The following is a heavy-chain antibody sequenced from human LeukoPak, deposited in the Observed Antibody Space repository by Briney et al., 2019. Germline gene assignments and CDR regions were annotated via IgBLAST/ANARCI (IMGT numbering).Heavy chain of an antibody. CDR3: ARGSGDNWFDP. CDR2: ITNTGSSI. D-gene: IGHD1-26*01. Sequence: PGGSLRLSCTASGFTLGDYYMSWFRQAPGKGLEWVSYITNTGSSIYYADSVKGRFTISRDNAKNSLYLQMNSLRAEDTAMYYCARGSGDNWFDPWGQGTLVTVSS. V-gene: IGHV3-11*01. J-gene: IGHJ5*02. CDR1: GFTLGDYY.